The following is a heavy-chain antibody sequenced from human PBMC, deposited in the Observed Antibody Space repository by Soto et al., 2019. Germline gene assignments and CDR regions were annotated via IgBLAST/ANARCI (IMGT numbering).Heavy chain of an antibody. CDR1: GVSIHNSHSF. V-gene: IGHV4-39*01. D-gene: IGHD1-1*01. J-gene: IGHJ1*01. CDR2: VYYSGGA. CDR3: ERVVEGATRHTVFAS. Sequence: SETLSLTCAVSGVSIHNSHSFWGWIRQPPGKGLEFIANVYYSGGAHYNPSFKSRVTISVDTATNQVSLRMSSVTAADTAVYFCERVVEGATRHTVFASWGQRTLVIVSS.